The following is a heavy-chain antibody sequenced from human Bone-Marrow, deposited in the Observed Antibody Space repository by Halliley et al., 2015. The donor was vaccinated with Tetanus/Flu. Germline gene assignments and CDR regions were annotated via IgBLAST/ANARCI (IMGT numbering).Heavy chain of an antibody. Sequence: ISNTGSYPNYADSVKGRFTISRDNAKNSLFLHMNSRTAEDTAVYYCARDRPREDYGTSGPLDYWGQGTLVTVSS. V-gene: IGHV3-11*05. CDR3: ARDRPREDYGTSGPLDY. J-gene: IGHJ4*02. D-gene: IGHD3-22*01. CDR2: ISNTGSYP.